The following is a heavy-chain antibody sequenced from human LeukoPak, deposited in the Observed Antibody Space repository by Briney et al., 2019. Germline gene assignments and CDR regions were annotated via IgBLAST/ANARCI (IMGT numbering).Heavy chain of an antibody. D-gene: IGHD3-22*01. V-gene: IGHV3-7*01. CDR1: GFTFSSYW. J-gene: IGHJ4*02. CDR2: IKQDGSEK. CDR3: ARDPTSGSSYTNDY. Sequence: GGSLRLSCAASGFTFSSYWMSWVRQAPGKGLEWVANIKQDGSEKYYVDSVKGRFTISRDNAKNSLYLQMNSLRAEDTAAYYCARDPTSGSSYTNDYWGQGTLVTVSS.